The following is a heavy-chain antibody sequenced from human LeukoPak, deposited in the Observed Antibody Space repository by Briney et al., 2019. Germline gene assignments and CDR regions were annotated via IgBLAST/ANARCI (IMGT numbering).Heavy chain of an antibody. Sequence: SVKVSCKASGGTFSSYAISWVRQAPGQGLEWMGGIIPIFGTANYAQKFQGRVTITADESTSTAYMELSSLRSEDTAVYYCARDRGWAGYSYGFYYWGQGTLVTVSS. CDR3: ARDRGWAGYSYGFYY. CDR1: GGTFSSYA. J-gene: IGHJ4*02. V-gene: IGHV1-69*01. D-gene: IGHD5-18*01. CDR2: IIPIFGTA.